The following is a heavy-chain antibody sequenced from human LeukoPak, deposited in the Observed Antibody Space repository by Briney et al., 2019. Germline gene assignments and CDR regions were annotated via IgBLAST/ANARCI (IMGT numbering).Heavy chain of an antibody. CDR1: GYSISSGYY. Sequence: SETLSLTCTVSGYSISSGYYWGWIRQPPGKGLEWIGSIYHSGSTYYNPSLKSRVTISVDTSKNQFSLKLSSVTAADTAVYYCARGYRRGAYYYDSSGFYYFDYWGQGTLVTVSS. CDR2: IYHSGST. D-gene: IGHD3-22*01. CDR3: ARGYRRGAYYYDSSGFYYFDY. J-gene: IGHJ4*02. V-gene: IGHV4-38-2*02.